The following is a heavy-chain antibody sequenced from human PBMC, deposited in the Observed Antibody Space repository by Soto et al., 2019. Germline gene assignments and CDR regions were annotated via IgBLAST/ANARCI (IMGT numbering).Heavy chain of an antibody. V-gene: IGHV3-30*18. CDR2: ISYDGSHK. Sequence: GGSLRLSCAVSGFTFSSYGMHWVRQAPGKGLEWVALISYDGSHKYYADSVKGRLTISRDNSKNTLYLEMNSLRAEDTAVYFCAKDRAGYSRGMDVWGQGTTVTVSS. J-gene: IGHJ6*02. CDR1: GFTFSSYG. D-gene: IGHD1-26*01. CDR3: AKDRAGYSRGMDV.